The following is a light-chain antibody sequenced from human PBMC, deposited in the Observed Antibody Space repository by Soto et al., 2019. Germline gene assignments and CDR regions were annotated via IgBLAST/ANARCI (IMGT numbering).Light chain of an antibody. CDR1: QSVSNY. CDR3: QQRSYWIT. J-gene: IGKJ5*01. V-gene: IGKV3-11*01. CDR2: DAS. Sequence: EIVLTQSPGTLSLSPGERATLSCRASQSVSNYLVWYQQKPGQAPRLLIYDASNRATGIPARFSGSRSGTDFTLTISNLEPEDFAVYYCQQRSYWITFGQGTRLEIK.